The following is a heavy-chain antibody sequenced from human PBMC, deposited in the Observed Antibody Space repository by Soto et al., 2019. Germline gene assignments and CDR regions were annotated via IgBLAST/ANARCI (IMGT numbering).Heavy chain of an antibody. D-gene: IGHD5-12*01. J-gene: IGHJ4*02. Sequence: GGSLRLSCAASGFTFSSYAMSWVRQAPGKGLEWVSAISGSGGSTYYADSAKGRFTISRDNAKNSLYLQMNSLRAEDTAVYYCARDQGWLATHWGQGTLVTVSS. CDR1: GFTFSSYA. V-gene: IGHV3-23*01. CDR2: ISGSGGST. CDR3: ARDQGWLATH.